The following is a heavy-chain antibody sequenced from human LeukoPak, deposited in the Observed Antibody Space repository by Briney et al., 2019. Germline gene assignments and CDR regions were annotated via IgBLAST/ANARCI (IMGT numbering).Heavy chain of an antibody. V-gene: IGHV4-4*07. CDR2: IHTSGST. J-gene: IGHJ4*02. D-gene: IGHD3-22*01. Sequence: SETLSLTCTVSGGSISSYYWSWIRQPAGKGLEWIGRIHTSGSTNYSPSLKSRVTMSVDTSKNQFSLKLSSVTAADTAVYYCARDRYYYDSSGYYRLDYWGQGTLVTVSS. CDR3: ARDRYYYDSSGYYRLDY. CDR1: GGSISSYY.